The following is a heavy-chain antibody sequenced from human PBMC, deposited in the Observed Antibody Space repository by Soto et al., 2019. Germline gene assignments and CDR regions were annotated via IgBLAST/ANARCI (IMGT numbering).Heavy chain of an antibody. CDR2: IIPILGIA. J-gene: IGHJ6*02. Sequence: SVKVSCKASGGTFSSYTISWVRQAPGQGLEWMGRIIPILGIANYAQKFQGRVTITADKSTSTAYMELSSLRSEDTAVYYCAMPFYDILTGYYSGYYGMDVWGQGTTVTVSS. V-gene: IGHV1-69*02. CDR1: GGTFSSYT. D-gene: IGHD3-9*01. CDR3: AMPFYDILTGYYSGYYGMDV.